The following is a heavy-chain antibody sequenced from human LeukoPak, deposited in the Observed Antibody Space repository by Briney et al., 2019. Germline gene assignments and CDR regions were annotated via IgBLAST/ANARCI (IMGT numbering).Heavy chain of an antibody. V-gene: IGHV3-74*01. CDR2: INSDGSST. D-gene: IGHD2-21*02. Sequence: GGSLRLSCAASGFTFSSYWMHWVRQAPGKGLVWVSRINSDGSSTSYADSVKGRFTISRDNAKNSLYLHMNSLRAEDTAVYYCAREGLVVVTPRAIDYWGQGTLVTVSS. CDR3: AREGLVVVTPRAIDY. CDR1: GFTFSSYW. J-gene: IGHJ4*02.